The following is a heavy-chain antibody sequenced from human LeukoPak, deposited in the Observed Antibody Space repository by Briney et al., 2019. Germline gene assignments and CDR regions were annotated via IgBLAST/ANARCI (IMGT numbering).Heavy chain of an antibody. CDR3: ARGSGSFGVVTNWFDP. CDR1: GDSVSSNSAA. Sequence: SQTLSLTCAISGDSVSSNSAAWNWIRQSPSRGLEWLGRTYYRSKWYNDYAVSVKSRITINPDTSKNQFSLQLNSVTPEDTAVYYCARGSGSFGVVTNWFDPWGQGTLVTVSS. CDR2: TYYRSKWYN. V-gene: IGHV6-1*01. D-gene: IGHD3-3*01. J-gene: IGHJ5*02.